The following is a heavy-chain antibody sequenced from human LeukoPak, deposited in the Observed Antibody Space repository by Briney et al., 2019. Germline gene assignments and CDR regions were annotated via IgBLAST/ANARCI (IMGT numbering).Heavy chain of an antibody. D-gene: IGHD1-7*01. Sequence: RASETLSLTCTVSGGSISSSSYYWGWIRQPPGKGLEWIGSIYYSGCTYYNPSLKSRVTISVDTSKNQFSLKLSSVTAADTAVYYCARHSSLRSPTTPWGQGTLVTVSS. V-gene: IGHV4-39*01. CDR3: ARHSSLRSPTTP. CDR1: GGSISSSSYY. J-gene: IGHJ5*02. CDR2: IYYSGCT.